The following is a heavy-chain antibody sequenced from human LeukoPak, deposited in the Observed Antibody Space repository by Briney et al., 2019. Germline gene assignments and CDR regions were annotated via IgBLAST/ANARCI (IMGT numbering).Heavy chain of an antibody. CDR1: GFTFSDYA. Sequence: GGSLRLSCAASGFTFSDYALSWVRQTPGKGLEWVAATTGSSGDTYHADSVKGRFAISRDNSKNTLYLQMNSLRAEDTAVYYCAGSDTTGYTPREWDYWYFDLWGRGTLVTVSS. D-gene: IGHD1-1*01. V-gene: IGHV3-23*01. CDR2: TTGSSGDT. J-gene: IGHJ2*01. CDR3: AGSDTTGYTPREWDYWYFDL.